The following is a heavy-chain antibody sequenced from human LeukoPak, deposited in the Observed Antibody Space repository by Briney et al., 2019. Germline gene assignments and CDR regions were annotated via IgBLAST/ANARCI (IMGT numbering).Heavy chain of an antibody. J-gene: IGHJ3*02. Sequence: GGSLRLSFAAPGFTVSSDYMNWVRQAPGKGLEWVSVIYIGGSRYYAASVKGRFTISRDTSKNTLYLQMNNLRVEDTAVYYCLTIVETTIDAFDIWGQGTMVTVSS. V-gene: IGHV3-66*01. CDR2: IYIGGSR. CDR3: LTIVETTIDAFDI. D-gene: IGHD1-26*01. CDR1: GFTVSSDY.